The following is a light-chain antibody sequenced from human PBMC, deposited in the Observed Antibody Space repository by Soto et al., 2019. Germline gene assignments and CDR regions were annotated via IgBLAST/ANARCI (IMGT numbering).Light chain of an antibody. Sequence: IVLTQSPGTLSLSPGERATLSCRASQPITSRYLAWYQHQPGQAPRLLIYRTFARAPGIPDRFSGGGSGTDFTLTISRLEREDFAVYYCQKYDTSPPTLGQGTRLDIK. J-gene: IGKJ5*01. CDR2: RTF. CDR3: QKYDTSPPT. CDR1: QPITSRY. V-gene: IGKV3-20*01.